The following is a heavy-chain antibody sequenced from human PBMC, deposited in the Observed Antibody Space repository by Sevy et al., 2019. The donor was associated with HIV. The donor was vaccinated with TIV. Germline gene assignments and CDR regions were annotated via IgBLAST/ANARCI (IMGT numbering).Heavy chain of an antibody. D-gene: IGHD2-15*01. CDR1: GYTFTGYY. CDR2: INPNSGGT. CDR3: ARTAYCSGGSCYYDGDY. Sequence: ASVKVSCKASGYTFTGYYMHWVRQALGQGLEWMGRINPNSGGTNYAQKFQGRVTMTRDTSISTAYMELSRLRSDDTGVYYCARTAYCSGGSCYYDGDYWGQGTLVTVSS. J-gene: IGHJ4*02. V-gene: IGHV1-2*05.